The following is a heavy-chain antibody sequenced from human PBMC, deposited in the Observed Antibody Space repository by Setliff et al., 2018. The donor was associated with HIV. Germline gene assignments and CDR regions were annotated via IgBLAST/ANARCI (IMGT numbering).Heavy chain of an antibody. V-gene: IGHV4-59*11. J-gene: IGHJ3*02. CDR3: ARPLSESYNFWGDAFAI. CDR2: ISSTGST. CDR1: GGSISSHY. Sequence: KASETLSLTCTVSGGSISSHYWSWIRQPPGKGLEWIGSISSTGSTNYNPSLKSRVTISVDTSKNQFSLKLSSVTAADTAVYYCARPLSESYNFWGDAFAIWGQGTMVTVSS. D-gene: IGHD3-3*01.